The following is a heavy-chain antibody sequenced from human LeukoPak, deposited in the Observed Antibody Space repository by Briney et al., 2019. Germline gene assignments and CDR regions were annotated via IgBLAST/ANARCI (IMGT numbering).Heavy chain of an antibody. V-gene: IGHV1-46*01. D-gene: IGHD4-23*01. Sequence: ASVKVSCKASGYTFTSYYMHWVRQAPGQGLEWMGIINPSGGSTSYAQKFQGRVTMTRDMSTSTDYMELSSLRSEVTAVYYCARDNSVEDTAWWFDHWGQGTLVTVSS. CDR2: INPSGGST. CDR1: GYTFTSYY. CDR3: ARDNSVEDTAWWFDH. J-gene: IGHJ5*02.